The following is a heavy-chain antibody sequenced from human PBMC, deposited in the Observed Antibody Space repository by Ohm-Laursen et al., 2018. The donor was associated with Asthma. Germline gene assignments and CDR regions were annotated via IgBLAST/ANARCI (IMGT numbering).Heavy chain of an antibody. CDR2: ISYDGSNK. D-gene: IGHD1-20*01. Sequence: SLRLSCTASGFTFSSYAMHWVRQAPGKGLEWVAVISYDGSNKYYADSVKGRFTISRDNSKNTLYSQMNSLRAEDTAVYYCARGITGILSAFDIWGQGTMVTVSS. CDR1: GFTFSSYA. CDR3: ARGITGILSAFDI. V-gene: IGHV3-30-3*01. J-gene: IGHJ3*02.